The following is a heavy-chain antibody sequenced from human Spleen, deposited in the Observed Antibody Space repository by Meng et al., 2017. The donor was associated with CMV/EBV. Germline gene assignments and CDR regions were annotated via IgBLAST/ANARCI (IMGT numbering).Heavy chain of an antibody. CDR2: ISSSGSTK. Sequence: FSDYYMIWIRQAPGKGLEWVSYISSSGSTKYYADSVKGRFTISRDNAKNSMYLQMNSLRAEDTAVYYCARDEGYYDSSGYYPYYFDYWGQGTLVTVSS. V-gene: IGHV3-11*01. CDR1: FSDYY. D-gene: IGHD3-22*01. J-gene: IGHJ4*02. CDR3: ARDEGYYDSSGYYPYYFDY.